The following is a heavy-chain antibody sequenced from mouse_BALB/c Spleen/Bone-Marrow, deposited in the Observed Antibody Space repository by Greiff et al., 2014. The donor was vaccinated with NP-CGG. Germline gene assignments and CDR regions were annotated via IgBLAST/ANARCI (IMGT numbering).Heavy chain of an antibody. CDR1: GYAFSSYW. V-gene: IGHV1-80*01. CDR2: IYPGDGDT. Sequence: VQLQQSGAGLVRPGSSVKISCKASGYAFSSYWMNWVKQRPGQGLEWIGQIYPGDGDTNYNGKFKGKATLTADKSSSTAYMQLSSLTSEDSAVYFCARGPWFAYWGQGTLVTVSA. J-gene: IGHJ3*01. CDR3: ARGPWFAY.